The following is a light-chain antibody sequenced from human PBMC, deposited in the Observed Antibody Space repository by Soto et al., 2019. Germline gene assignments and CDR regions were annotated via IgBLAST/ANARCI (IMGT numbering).Light chain of an antibody. CDR2: SVS. CDR1: QSIGKH. CDR3: QQGYSSAIT. J-gene: IGKJ5*01. Sequence: DIQMTQSPSPLSASVGDRVTITCRASQSIGKHLNWYQQKPGKAPKFLIYSVSSLQSGVPSRFSGSGSGTDFTLTINSLQPGDFATYYCQQGYSSAITFGQGTRLEIK. V-gene: IGKV1-39*01.